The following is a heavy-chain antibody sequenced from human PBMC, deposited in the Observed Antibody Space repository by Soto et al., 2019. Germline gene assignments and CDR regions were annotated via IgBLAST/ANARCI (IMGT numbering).Heavy chain of an antibody. CDR3: ARDKGRSPLDY. D-gene: IGHD2-15*01. CDR2: ISSSSSTI. CDR1: GFTFSSYS. V-gene: IGHV3-48*01. J-gene: IGHJ4*02. Sequence: EVQLVESGGGLVQPGGSLRLSCAASGFTFSSYSMKWLRQAPGKGLEWVSYISSSSSTIYYADSVKGRFTISRDNAKNSLYLQMNSLRAEDTAVYYCARDKGRSPLDYWGQGTLVTVSS.